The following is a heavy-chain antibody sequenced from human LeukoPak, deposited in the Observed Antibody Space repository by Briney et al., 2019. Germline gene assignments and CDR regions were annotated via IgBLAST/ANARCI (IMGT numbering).Heavy chain of an antibody. J-gene: IGHJ4*02. Sequence: GESLQISCKGSGYSFTSYWIGWVRQLPGKGLEWMGIIYPGDSDTRYSPSFQGQVTISADKSISTAYLQWSSLKASDTAMYYCARRRKTVTPYFDYWGQGTLVTVSS. V-gene: IGHV5-51*01. CDR1: GYSFTSYW. CDR3: ARRRKTVTPYFDY. D-gene: IGHD4-23*01. CDR2: IYPGDSDT.